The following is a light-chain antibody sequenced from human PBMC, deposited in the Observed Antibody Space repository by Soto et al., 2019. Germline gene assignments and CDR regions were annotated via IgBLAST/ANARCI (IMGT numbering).Light chain of an antibody. Sequence: QSVLTQPASVSGSPGQSITISCTGTSSDVGGYNYVSWYQQHPGKAPKLMIYDVSNRPSGVSNRFSGSKSGNTASLTISGLQAEAEADYYCSSYTSRSPPPFGTGTKLTVL. CDR2: DVS. CDR1: SSDVGGYNY. J-gene: IGLJ1*01. V-gene: IGLV2-14*01. CDR3: SSYTSRSPPP.